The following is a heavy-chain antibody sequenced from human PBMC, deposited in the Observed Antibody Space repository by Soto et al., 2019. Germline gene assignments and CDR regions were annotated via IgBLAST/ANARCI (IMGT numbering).Heavy chain of an antibody. CDR3: ARELPPDV. Sequence: EAQLVESGGGLIQPGGSLRLSCAASGFTVSSKYMNWVRQAPGKGLEWVPIIWSAGLTYYADSVKGRFTISRDISKNIVYLQMNSLRVEDSALYYCARELPPDVWGQGTLVTVSS. J-gene: IGHJ4*02. CDR2: IWSAGLT. D-gene: IGHD2-15*01. V-gene: IGHV3-53*01. CDR1: GFTVSSKY.